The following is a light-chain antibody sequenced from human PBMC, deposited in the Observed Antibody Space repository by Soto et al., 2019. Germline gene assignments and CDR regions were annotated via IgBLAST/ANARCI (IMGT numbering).Light chain of an antibody. CDR2: STS. CDR3: LLSYGGAQVL. V-gene: IGLV7-43*01. Sequence: QAVVTQDPSLTVSPGGTVTLTCASSTGAVTSGYYPNWLQQKPGQAPRALIYSTSNTHSWTPARFSGSLLGGKAALTLSGVQPEDEAEYYCLLSYGGAQVLFGGGTKLTVL. CDR1: TGAVTSGYY. J-gene: IGLJ2*01.